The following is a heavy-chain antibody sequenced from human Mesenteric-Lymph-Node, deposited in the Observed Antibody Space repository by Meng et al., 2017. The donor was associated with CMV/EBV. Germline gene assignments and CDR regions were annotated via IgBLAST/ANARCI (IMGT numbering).Heavy chain of an antibody. J-gene: IGHJ5*02. Sequence: SGPTLVKPTETLTLTCTVSGFSLSNARMGVSWIRQHPGKALEWLAHIFSNDEKSYSTSPKSRLTISKDTSKSQVVLTMTNMDPVDTATYYCAHPVWQWLPPAGFWFDPWGQGTLVTVSS. CDR3: AHPVWQWLPPAGFWFDP. D-gene: IGHD6-19*01. CDR1: GFSLSNARMG. CDR2: IFSNDEK. V-gene: IGHV2-26*01.